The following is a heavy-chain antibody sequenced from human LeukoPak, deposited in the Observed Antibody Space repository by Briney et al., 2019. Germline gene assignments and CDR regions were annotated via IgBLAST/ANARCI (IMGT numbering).Heavy chain of an antibody. D-gene: IGHD6-19*01. J-gene: IGHJ4*02. CDR2: IYYSGST. CDR3: AREPSGYSSGWYGAYFDY. V-gene: IGHV4-59*01. Sequence: SETLSLTCTVSGGSISSYYWSRIRQPLGKGLEWIGYIYYSGSTNYNPSLEGRVTISVDTSKNQFSLKLSSVTAADTAVYYCAREPSGYSSGWYGAYFDYWGQGTLVTVSS. CDR1: GGSISSYY.